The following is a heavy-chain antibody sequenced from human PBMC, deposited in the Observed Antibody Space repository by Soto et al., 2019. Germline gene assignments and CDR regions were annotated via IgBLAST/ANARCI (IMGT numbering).Heavy chain of an antibody. V-gene: IGHV3-7*03. CDR3: ARGMDSSGWSTYYFEE. CDR2: IKQDGSET. CDR1: GFTFSSYW. Sequence: GVSLRLSFAASGFTFSSYWMSWVRQAPGKGLEWVANIKQDGSETYYVDSLKGRFSISRDNAKNSLYLQMNSLRAEDTAVYYCARGMDSSGWSTYYFEEWGKGTPVTV. D-gene: IGHD6-19*01. J-gene: IGHJ4*02.